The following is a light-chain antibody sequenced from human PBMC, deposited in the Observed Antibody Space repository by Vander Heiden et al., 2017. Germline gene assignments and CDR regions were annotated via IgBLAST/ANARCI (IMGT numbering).Light chain of an antibody. CDR2: GAS. CDR3: QQYQHWPLT. J-gene: IGKJ4*01. Sequence: EIVMTQSPATLSVSPGDRVTLSCRASQNLGFNLAWYQQKPSQAPRLLIYGASTRATDIPARFSGSGSGTEYSLTISSLQSEDFALYYCQQYQHWPLTFGRGTKVEI. CDR1: QNLGFN. V-gene: IGKV3-15*01.